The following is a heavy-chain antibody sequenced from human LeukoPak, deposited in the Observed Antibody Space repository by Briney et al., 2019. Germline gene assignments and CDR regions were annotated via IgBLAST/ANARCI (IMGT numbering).Heavy chain of an antibody. J-gene: IGHJ4*02. CDR2: IRQDGSEK. D-gene: IGHD3-22*01. Sequence: GGSLRLSCAASGFNFSHSWMSWVRQAPGKGLEWVANIRQDGSEKFHVKSVRGRFTISRDNAKNSLYLQMNSLRVEDTAVYYCARDHADYSYDSSGYCDYWGQGTLVSVSS. V-gene: IGHV3-7*01. CDR1: GFNFSHSW. CDR3: ARDHADYSYDSSGYCDY.